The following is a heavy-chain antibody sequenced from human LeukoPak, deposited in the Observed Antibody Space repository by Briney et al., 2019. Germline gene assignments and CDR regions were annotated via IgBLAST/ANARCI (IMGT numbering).Heavy chain of an antibody. D-gene: IGHD2-8*01. CDR3: TIVLMVYVFRQDDC. CDR2: IKSKTDGGTT. J-gene: IGHJ4*02. CDR1: GFTFSNAW. V-gene: IGHV3-15*01. Sequence: GGSLRLSCAASGFTFSNAWMSWVRQAPGKGLEWVGRIKSKTDGGTTDYAAPVKGRFTISRDDSKNTLYLQMNSLKTEDTAVYYCTIVLMVYVFRQDDCWGQGTLVTVSS.